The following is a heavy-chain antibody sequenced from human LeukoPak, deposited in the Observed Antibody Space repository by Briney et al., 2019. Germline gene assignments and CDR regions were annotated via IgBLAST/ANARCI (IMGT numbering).Heavy chain of an antibody. CDR1: GGSISSYY. V-gene: IGHV4-59*08. CDR2: MDDSGST. CDR3: ARGRGLGDY. Sequence: SETLSLTCTVSGGSISSYYRSWIRQPPGKGLEWIGYMDDSGSTNYNPSLTSRVTSSEDTSKNQLSLKLSSVTAAGTAVYYCARGRGLGDYWGQGTLVTVSS. J-gene: IGHJ4*02. D-gene: IGHD3-10*01.